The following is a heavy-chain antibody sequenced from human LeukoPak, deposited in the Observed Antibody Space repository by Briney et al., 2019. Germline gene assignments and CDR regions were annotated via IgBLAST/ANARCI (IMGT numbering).Heavy chain of an antibody. D-gene: IGHD3-16*02. CDR3: ARVPREIASI. CDR1: GYTFTSYD. CDR2: MNPASGNT. V-gene: IGHV1-8*01. Sequence: VASVKVSCKASGYTFTSYDINWVRQATGQGLEWMGYMNPASGNTGYAQKFQGRATMTTDTSISTAYMELSSLRSEDTAVYYCARVPREIASIWGQGTMVTVSS. J-gene: IGHJ3*02.